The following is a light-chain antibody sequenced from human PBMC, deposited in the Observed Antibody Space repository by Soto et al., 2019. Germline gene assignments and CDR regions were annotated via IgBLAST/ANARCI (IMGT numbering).Light chain of an antibody. J-gene: IGLJ1*01. CDR3: SSYTRRSTPLYV. CDR2: DVS. V-gene: IGLV2-14*01. Sequence: QSVLTQPASVSGSPGQSITISCTGTSSDVGGYNYVSWYQQHPGKAPKLMIYDVSNRPSGVSNRFSGSKSGSTASLTISGLQAEDEADYYCSSYTRRSTPLYVFGTGTKVTVL. CDR1: SSDVGGYNY.